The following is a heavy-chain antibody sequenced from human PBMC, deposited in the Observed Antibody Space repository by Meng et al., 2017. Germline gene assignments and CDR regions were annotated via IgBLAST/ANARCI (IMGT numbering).Heavy chain of an antibody. J-gene: IGHJ4*02. V-gene: IGHV4-39*07. Sequence: SETLSLTCTVSGGSISSSSYYWGWIRQPPGKGLEWIGSIYYSGSTYYNPSLKSRVTISVDTSKNQFSLKLSSVTAAGTAVDYCARSPFIPNLDAGLDYWGQGTLVTVSS. CDR3: ARSPFIPNLDAGLDY. D-gene: IGHD3/OR15-3a*01. CDR2: IYYSGST. CDR1: GGSISSSSYY.